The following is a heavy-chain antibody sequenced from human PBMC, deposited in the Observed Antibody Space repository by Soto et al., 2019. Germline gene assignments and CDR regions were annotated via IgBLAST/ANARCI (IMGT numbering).Heavy chain of an antibody. CDR3: AHRVLRTVFGLVTTTAIYFDF. V-gene: IGHV2-5*02. CDR1: GFSLTTSGVG. Sequence: QITLNESGPTVVRPTETLTLTCRFSGFSLTTSGVGVGWIRQSPGKAPEWRALIYWDDDKRYSASLKSRLTITNDTSKNQVVLTVSALYPTDTATYYCAHRVLRTVFGLVTTTAIYFDFWGQGTPVAVSS. CDR2: IYWDDDK. J-gene: IGHJ4*02. D-gene: IGHD3-3*01.